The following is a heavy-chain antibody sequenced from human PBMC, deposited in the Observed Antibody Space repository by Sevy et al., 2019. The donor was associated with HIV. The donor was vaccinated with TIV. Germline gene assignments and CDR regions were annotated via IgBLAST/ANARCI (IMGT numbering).Heavy chain of an antibody. Sequence: GGSLRLSCAASGFTGSSNYMIWVRQAPGKGLEWVSLIYSEGTKNYADSVKGRFTISRDNSKNTLYLQMNSLRAEDTAVYYCAIGSVSLVIAKDAFHIWGQGTMVTVSS. V-gene: IGHV3-53*01. CDR3: AIGSVSLVIAKDAFHI. J-gene: IGHJ3*02. D-gene: IGHD2-21*01. CDR2: IYSEGTK. CDR1: GFTGSSNY.